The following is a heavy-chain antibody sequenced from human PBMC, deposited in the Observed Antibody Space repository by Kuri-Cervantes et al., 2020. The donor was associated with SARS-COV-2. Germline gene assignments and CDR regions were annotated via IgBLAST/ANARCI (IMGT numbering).Heavy chain of an antibody. V-gene: IGHV3-30*01. CDR1: GFTFSSCA. Sequence: GGSLRLSCAASGFTFSSCAMHWVRLAPGKGLEWVAFISYDGSNEYYAGSVRGRFTISRDNSNNTLYLQVNRLRTEDTALYYCAKDRVGVLDSWGQGTQVTVSS. CDR3: AKDRVGVLDS. J-gene: IGHJ5*01. D-gene: IGHD2-21*01. CDR2: ISYDGSNE.